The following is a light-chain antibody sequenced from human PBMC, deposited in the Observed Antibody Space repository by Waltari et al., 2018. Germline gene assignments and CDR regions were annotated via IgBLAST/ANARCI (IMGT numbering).Light chain of an antibody. V-gene: IGLV2-14*03. CDR2: DVS. CDR3: SSYTGSSTLVI. Sequence: QSALTQPASVSGSPGQSITISCTGTSSDVGGYNFVSWYQQHPGKAPKLLIYDVSNRPAGVSDRFSGSKSGNTASLTISGLQADDEADYYCSSYTGSSTLVIFGGGTTLTVL. CDR1: SSDVGGYNF. J-gene: IGLJ2*01.